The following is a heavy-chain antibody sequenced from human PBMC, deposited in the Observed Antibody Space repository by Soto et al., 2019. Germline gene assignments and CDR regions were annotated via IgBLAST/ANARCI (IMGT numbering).Heavy chain of an antibody. D-gene: IGHD4-4*01. J-gene: IGHJ3*02. CDR3: ARDSTVATHAFDS. CDR1: GGTFSSYA. V-gene: IGHV1-69*13. Sequence: SVKVSCKASGGTFSSYAISWVRQAPGQGLEWMGGIIPIFGTSNYAQMFQGRVTITADDATNTAYMELSSLTSDDTAMYYCARDSTVATHAFDSWGQGTMVTVSS. CDR2: IIPIFGTS.